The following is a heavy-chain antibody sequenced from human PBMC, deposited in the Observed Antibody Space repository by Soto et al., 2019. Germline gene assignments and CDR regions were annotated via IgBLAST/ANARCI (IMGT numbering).Heavy chain of an antibody. CDR3: AHGSGWLFDY. V-gene: IGHV2-5*01. CDR2: IYWNDNE. J-gene: IGHJ4*02. Sequence: QITLKESGPTLVKPTQTLTLTCTFSGFSLRDYAVGVGWIRQPPGKALEWPSFIYWNDNEYYSPSLRSRLTISKDTSKNQVVLTMTNMDPVDTATYYCAHGSGWLFDYWGQGTLVTVSS. CDR1: GFSLRDYAVG. D-gene: IGHD6-19*01.